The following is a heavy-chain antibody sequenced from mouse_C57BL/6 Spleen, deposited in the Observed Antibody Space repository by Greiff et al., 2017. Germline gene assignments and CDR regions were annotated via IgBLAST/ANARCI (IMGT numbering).Heavy chain of an antibody. CDR2: IDPSDSET. V-gene: IGHV1-52*01. J-gene: IGHJ4*01. D-gene: IGHD1-1*01. CDR3: ARGGYYEGVGYAMDY. Sequence: QVQLQQPGAELVRPGSSVKLSCKASGYTFTSYWMHWVKQRPIQGLEWIGNIDPSDSETHYNQKFKDKATLTVDKSSSTAYMQLSSLTSEDSAVYYGARGGYYEGVGYAMDYWGQGTSVTVSS. CDR1: GYTFTSYW.